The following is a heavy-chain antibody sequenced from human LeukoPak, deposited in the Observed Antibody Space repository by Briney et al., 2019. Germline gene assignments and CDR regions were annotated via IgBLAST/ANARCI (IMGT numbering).Heavy chain of an antibody. J-gene: IGHJ5*02. V-gene: IGHV1-46*01. CDR2: VNPSGGST. CDR1: GYTFTSYY. Sequence: ASVKVSCKASGYTFTSYYMHWVRQAPGQGLEWMGIVNPSGGSTSYAQKFQGRVTMTRDTSTSTVYMELSSLRSEDTAVYYCARGRYYYGSGSYKFDPWGQGTLVTVSS. D-gene: IGHD3-10*01. CDR3: ARGRYYYGSGSYKFDP.